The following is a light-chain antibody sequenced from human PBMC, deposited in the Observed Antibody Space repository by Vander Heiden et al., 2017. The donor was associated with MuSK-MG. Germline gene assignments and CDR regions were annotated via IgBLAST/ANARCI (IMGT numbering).Light chain of an antibody. CDR2: EVT. J-gene: IGLJ2*01. CDR3: CSYAGSSNFVV. V-gene: IGLV2-23*02. Sequence: QSALAQPASVSGSPGQSITISCTGTSSDVGSYNLVSWYQQYPGKAPKLMIYEVTKRPSGVSNRFSGSKSGNTASLTISGLPTQDEAHYYCCSYAGSSNFVVFGGGTKLTVL. CDR1: SSDVGSYNL.